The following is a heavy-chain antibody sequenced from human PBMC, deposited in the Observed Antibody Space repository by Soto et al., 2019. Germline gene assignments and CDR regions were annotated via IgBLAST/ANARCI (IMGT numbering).Heavy chain of an antibody. V-gene: IGHV4-34*01. CDR3: ARSPGRVLRFLEWKNYYGMDV. D-gene: IGHD3-3*01. J-gene: IGHJ6*02. Sequence: SETLSLTCAVYGGSFSGYYWSWIRQPPGKGLEWIGEINHSGSTNYNPSLKSRVTISVDTSKNQFSLKLSSVTAADTAVYYCARSPGRVLRFLEWKNYYGMDVWGQGNTVTVSS. CDR1: GGSFSGYY. CDR2: INHSGST.